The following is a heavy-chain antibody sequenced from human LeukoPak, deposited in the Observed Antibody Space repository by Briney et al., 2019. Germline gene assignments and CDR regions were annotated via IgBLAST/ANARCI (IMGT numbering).Heavy chain of an antibody. Sequence: GRSLRLSCAASGFTFSSYGMYWVRQAPGKGLEWVAVISYDGSDTYYADFVRGRFTISRDNSKNTLYLQMNSLRAEDTAIYYCARENWVYNWKYDSSGSGINYWGQGTLVTVSS. J-gene: IGHJ4*02. CDR1: GFTFSSYG. V-gene: IGHV3-30*03. CDR3: ARENWVYNWKYDSSGSGINY. CDR2: ISYDGSDT. D-gene: IGHD3-22*01.